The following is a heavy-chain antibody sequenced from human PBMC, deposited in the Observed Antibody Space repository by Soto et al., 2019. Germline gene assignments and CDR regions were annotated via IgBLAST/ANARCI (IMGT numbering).Heavy chain of an antibody. CDR2: IYYSGST. D-gene: IGHD2-15*01. CDR3: ARDNPTSGVVAATRGRFSDAFDI. CDR1: GGSISSSSYY. J-gene: IGHJ3*02. V-gene: IGHV4-39*07. Sequence: SETLSLTCTVSGGSISSSSYYWGWIRQPPGKGLEWIGSIYYSGSTYYNPSLKSRVTISVDTPKNQFSLKLSSVTAADTAVYYCARDNPTSGVVAATRGRFSDAFDIWGQGTMVTVSS.